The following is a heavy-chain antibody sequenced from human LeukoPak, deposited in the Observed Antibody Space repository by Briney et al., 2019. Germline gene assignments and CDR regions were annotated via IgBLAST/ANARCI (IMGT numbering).Heavy chain of an antibody. D-gene: IGHD7-27*01. Sequence: PGGSLRLSCAASGFTFSSQWMSWVRQAPGKGLEWVANVNQGGTEKYYVDPVKGRFTISRDNAKNSLYLQMNSLRAEDTAVYYCARDLNWETYWGQGTLVSVSS. CDR2: VNQGGTEK. CDR1: GFTFSSQW. V-gene: IGHV3-7*01. J-gene: IGHJ4*02. CDR3: ARDLNWETY.